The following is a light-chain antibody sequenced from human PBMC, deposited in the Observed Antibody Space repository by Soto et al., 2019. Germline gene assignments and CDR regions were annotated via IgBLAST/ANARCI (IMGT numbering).Light chain of an antibody. CDR1: SSDVGGYNY. Sequence: QSALTQPASVSGSPGQSITISCTGTSSDVGGYNYVSWYQQHPGKAPKLMIYEVSNRPSGVSNRFSGSKSGNTASLTISGFQAEDGADYYCSSYTSSSTFYVFGTGTKLTVL. V-gene: IGLV2-14*01. CDR2: EVS. J-gene: IGLJ1*01. CDR3: SSYTSSSTFYV.